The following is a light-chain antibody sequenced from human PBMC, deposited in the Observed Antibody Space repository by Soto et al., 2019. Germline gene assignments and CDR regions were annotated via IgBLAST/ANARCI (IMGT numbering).Light chain of an antibody. CDR3: QQFGSSSWT. V-gene: IGKV3-20*01. CDR1: QSVSSSY. CDR2: GAS. Sequence: ESVLTQSPGTLSLSPGEKATLSCRASQSVSSSYLAWYQQKPGQAPRLLIYGASRRATGIPDRFSGSGSGTDFTLTVSRLEPEDFAVYYCQQFGSSSWTFGQGTKV. J-gene: IGKJ1*01.